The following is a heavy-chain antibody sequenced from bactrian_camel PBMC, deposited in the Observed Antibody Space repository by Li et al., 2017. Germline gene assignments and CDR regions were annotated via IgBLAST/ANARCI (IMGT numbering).Heavy chain of an antibody. CDR1: GDPGRPYR. V-gene: IGHV3S9*01. J-gene: IGHJ4*01. CDR2: IDTDGTT. CDR3: AACQY. Sequence: HVQLVESGGHPVQSGGSLRLSCAASGDPGRPYRMGWARQVPGKEREGVAVIDTDGTTDYADSVQGRFTISQDNSKNTLSLQMNSLKPEDTAMYYCAACQYWGQGTQVTVS.